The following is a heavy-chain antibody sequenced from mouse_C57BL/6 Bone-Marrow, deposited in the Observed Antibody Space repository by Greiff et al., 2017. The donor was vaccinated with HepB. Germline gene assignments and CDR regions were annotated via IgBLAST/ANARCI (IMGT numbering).Heavy chain of an antibody. D-gene: IGHD1-1*01. CDR3: ARSSDYYGSSYDYFDY. CDR1: GYTFTSYW. J-gene: IGHJ2*01. Sequence: VKLQQPGAELVRPGTSVKLSCKASGYTFTSYWMPWVKQRPGQGLEWIGVIDPSDSYTNYNQKFKGKATLTVDTSSSTAYMQLSSLTSEDSAVYYCARSSDYYGSSYDYFDYWGQGTTLTVSS. V-gene: IGHV1-59*01. CDR2: IDPSDSYT.